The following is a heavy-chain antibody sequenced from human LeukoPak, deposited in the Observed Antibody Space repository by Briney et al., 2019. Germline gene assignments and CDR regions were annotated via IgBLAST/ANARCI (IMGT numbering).Heavy chain of an antibody. J-gene: IGHJ6*02. CDR1: GYTFTSYY. CDR3: ARGPGYNWNDIPYYYGMDV. V-gene: IGHV1-46*01. Sequence: GASVTVSCKASGYTFTSYYMHWVRQAPGQGLEWMGIINPSGGSTSYAQKFQGRVTMTRDTSTSTVYMELSSLRSGDTAVYYCARGPGYNWNDIPYYYGMDVWGQGTTVTVSS. CDR2: INPSGGST. D-gene: IGHD1-20*01.